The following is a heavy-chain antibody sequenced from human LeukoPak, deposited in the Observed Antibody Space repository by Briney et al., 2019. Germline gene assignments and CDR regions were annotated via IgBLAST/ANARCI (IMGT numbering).Heavy chain of an antibody. J-gene: IGHJ4*02. CDR2: IWYDGSNK. D-gene: IGHD5-12*01. Sequence: GGSLRLSCAASGFTLSSYGMHWVRQAPGKGLEWVAVIWYDGSNKYCADSVKGRFTISRDNSKNTLYLQMNSLRAEDTAVYYCARGGDIVATIWGFDYWGQGTLVTVSS. CDR3: ARGGDIVATIWGFDY. CDR1: GFTLSSYG. V-gene: IGHV3-33*01.